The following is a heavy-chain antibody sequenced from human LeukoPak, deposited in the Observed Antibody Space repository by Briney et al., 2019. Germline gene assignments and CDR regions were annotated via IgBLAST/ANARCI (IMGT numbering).Heavy chain of an antibody. J-gene: IGHJ4*02. CDR2: IYYSGST. D-gene: IGHD3-3*01. Sequence: SETLSLTCTVSGGSISSSSYYWGWIRQPPGKGLEWIGSIYYSGSTYYNPSLKSRVTISVDTSKNQFSLKLSSVTAADAAVYYCARSEWLLWNYWGQGTLVTVSS. V-gene: IGHV4-39*01. CDR3: ARSEWLLWNY. CDR1: GGSISSSSYY.